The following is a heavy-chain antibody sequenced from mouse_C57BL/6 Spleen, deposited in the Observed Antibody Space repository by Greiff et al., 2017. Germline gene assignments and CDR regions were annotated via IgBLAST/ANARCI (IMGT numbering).Heavy chain of an antibody. Sequence: VQLQQSGAELVKPGASVKISCKASGYAFSSYWMNWVKQRPGKGLEWIGQIYPGDGDTNYNGKFKGKATLTADKSSSTAYMQLSSLTSEDSAVYFCARSGPSTTVVATDWYVDVWGTGTTVTVSS. CDR1: GYAFSSYW. J-gene: IGHJ1*03. D-gene: IGHD1-1*01. V-gene: IGHV1-80*01. CDR2: IYPGDGDT. CDR3: ARSGPSTTVVATDWYVDV.